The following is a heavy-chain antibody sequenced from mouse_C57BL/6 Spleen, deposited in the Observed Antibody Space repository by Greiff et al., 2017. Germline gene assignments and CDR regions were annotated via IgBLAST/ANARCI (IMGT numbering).Heavy chain of an antibody. CDR2: IDPANSNT. D-gene: IGHD2-5*01. Sequence: EVQLVESVAALVRPGASVKLSCTASGFNIKNTYMHRVKQRPEQGLEWIGRIDPANSNTKSAPKIQGKATVAADTSSNSAILRLSSLTSEDTSIYYCADSNYDAMDYWGQGTSVTVSS. CDR1: GFNIKNTY. V-gene: IGHV14-3*01. CDR3: ADSNYDAMDY. J-gene: IGHJ4*01.